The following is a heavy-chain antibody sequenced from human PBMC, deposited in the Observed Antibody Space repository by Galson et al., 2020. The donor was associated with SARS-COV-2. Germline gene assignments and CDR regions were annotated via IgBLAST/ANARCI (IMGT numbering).Heavy chain of an antibody. CDR2: ISGGAGHT. V-gene: IGHV3-23*01. J-gene: IGHJ6*04. CDR3: AKDRDQMDV. CDR1: GFTLSSSS. D-gene: IGHD2-2*01. Sequence: ALRLSCAASGFTLSSSSMTWVRQAPGKGLAWVSSISGGAGHTYYADSVKGRFTISRDFSKNTLYLQMDSLRAEDTAVYYCAKDRDQMDVWGKGTTVTVSS.